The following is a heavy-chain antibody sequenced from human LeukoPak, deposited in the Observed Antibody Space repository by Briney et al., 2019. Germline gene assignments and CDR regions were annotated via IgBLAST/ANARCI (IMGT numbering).Heavy chain of an antibody. J-gene: IGHJ3*02. CDR3: ARDRHSSSWYFVDKFQNAFDI. V-gene: IGHV1-2*02. Sequence: ASVKVSCKASGYTFTGYYMHWVRQAPGQGLEWMGWINPNSGGTNYAQKFQGRVTMTRDTSISTAYMELSRLRSDDTAVYYCARDRHSSSWYFVDKFQNAFDIWGQGTMVTVSS. D-gene: IGHD6-13*01. CDR2: INPNSGGT. CDR1: GYTFTGYY.